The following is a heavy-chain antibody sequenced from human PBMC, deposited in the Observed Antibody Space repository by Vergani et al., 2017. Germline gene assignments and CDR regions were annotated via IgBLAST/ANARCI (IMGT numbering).Heavy chain of an antibody. CDR1: GGSISSYY. V-gene: IGHV4-59*01. CDR2: LYYSGST. D-gene: IGHD6-13*01. J-gene: IGHJ6*02. CDR3: ARSNSSSWPYYDYYGMDV. Sequence: QVQLQESGPGLVKPSETLSLTCTVSGGSISSYYWSWIRQPPGKGLEWIGYLYYSGSTNYNPSLKSRVTISVDTSKNQFSLKLSSVTAAETAVYYCARSNSSSWPYYDYYGMDVWGQGTTVTVSS.